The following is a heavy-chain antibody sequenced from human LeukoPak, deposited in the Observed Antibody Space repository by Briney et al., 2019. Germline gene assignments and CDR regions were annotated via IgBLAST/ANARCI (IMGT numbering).Heavy chain of an antibody. Sequence: ASVKVSCKASGYTFTGYYMHWVRQAPGQGLEWMGWINPNSGGTNYAQKLQGRVTMTTDTSTSTAYMELRSLRSDDTAVYYCAREEGVVEPFDYWGQGTLVTVSS. CDR3: AREEGVVEPFDY. V-gene: IGHV1-2*02. J-gene: IGHJ4*02. CDR2: INPNSGGT. D-gene: IGHD2-15*01. CDR1: GYTFTGYY.